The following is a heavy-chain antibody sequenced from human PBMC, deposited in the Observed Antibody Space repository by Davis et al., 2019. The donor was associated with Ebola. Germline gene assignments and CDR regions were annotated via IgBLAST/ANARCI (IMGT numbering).Heavy chain of an antibody. Sequence: PSETLSLTCAASGFTVSSNYMSWVRQAPGKGLEWVSVIYSGGSTYYADSVKGRFTISRDNSKNTLYLQMNSLRAEDTAVYYCAAEMTTVTLFYYYGMDVWGQGTTVTVSS. D-gene: IGHD4-17*01. V-gene: IGHV3-53*01. CDR2: IYSGGST. J-gene: IGHJ6*02. CDR1: GFTVSSNY. CDR3: AAEMTTVTLFYYYGMDV.